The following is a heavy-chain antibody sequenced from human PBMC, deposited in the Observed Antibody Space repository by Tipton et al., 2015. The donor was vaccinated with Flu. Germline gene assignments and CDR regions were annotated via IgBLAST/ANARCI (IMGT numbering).Heavy chain of an antibody. CDR1: GFSFSSYT. D-gene: IGHD3-10*02. CDR3: ASYYVGY. CDR2: LTSTGSRI. Sequence: SLRLSCAASGFSFSSYTLSWVRQAPGQGLEWVSSLTSTGSRIQYADSVKGRFTVSRDNANNLLYLQMNSLRAEDTAVYYRASYYVGYWGQGTLVTVSS. J-gene: IGHJ4*02. V-gene: IGHV3-21*06.